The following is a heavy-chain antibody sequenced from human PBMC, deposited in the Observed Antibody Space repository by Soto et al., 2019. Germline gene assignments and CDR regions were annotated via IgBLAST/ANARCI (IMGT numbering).Heavy chain of an antibody. CDR1: GGSISSGDDY. Sequence: SETLSLTCTVSGGSISSGDDYWSWIRQPPGRGLEWIGYIYYSGSTYYNPSLKSRVAISVDTSKNQFSLKLSSVIAADTAVYYCARSPTVGGVTSGMDVWGQGTTVTVSS. CDR3: ARSPTVGGVTSGMDV. V-gene: IGHV4-30-4*01. J-gene: IGHJ6*02. D-gene: IGHD3-16*01. CDR2: IYYSGST.